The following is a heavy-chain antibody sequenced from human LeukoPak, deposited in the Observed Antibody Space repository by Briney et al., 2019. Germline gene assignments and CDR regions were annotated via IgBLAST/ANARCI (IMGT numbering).Heavy chain of an antibody. Sequence: SETLSLTCIVSGGSISSYYWSWIRQPPGKGLEWIGYIYYSGSTNYNPSLKSRVTISVDTSKNQFSLKLSSVTAADTAVYYCARGSRGYSYGHYYFDYWGQGTLVTVSS. D-gene: IGHD5-18*01. CDR2: IYYSGST. CDR3: ARGSRGYSYGHYYFDY. CDR1: GGSISSYY. V-gene: IGHV4-59*01. J-gene: IGHJ4*02.